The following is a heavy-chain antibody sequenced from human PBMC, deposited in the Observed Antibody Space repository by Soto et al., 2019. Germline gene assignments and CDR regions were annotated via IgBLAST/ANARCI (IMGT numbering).Heavy chain of an antibody. CDR1: GFMFSSHG. V-gene: IGHV3-33*01. Sequence: QVHLVESGGGVVQPGRSLRLSCAASGFMFSSHGMHWIRQAPGKGLEWVAVIWYDGSNKYYADSVKGRFTISRDNSKNTLYLQMNSLRVEDTAVYYCGPGTLDYWGQGTLVTVSS. CDR2: IWYDGSNK. CDR3: GPGTLDY. J-gene: IGHJ4*02.